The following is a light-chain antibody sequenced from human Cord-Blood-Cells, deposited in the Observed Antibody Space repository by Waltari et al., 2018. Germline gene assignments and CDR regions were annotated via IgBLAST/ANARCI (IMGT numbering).Light chain of an antibody. CDR3: QQYGSSPWT. V-gene: IGKV3-20*01. CDR2: GAS. CDR1: QSVSSSY. J-gene: IGKJ1*01. Sequence: EIVLTQSPGTLSLSLGERATLPCRASQSVSSSYLAWYQQKPGQAPRLLIYGASSRATGIPDRFSGSGSGTDFTLTISRLEPEDFAVYYCQQYGSSPWTFGQGTKVEIK.